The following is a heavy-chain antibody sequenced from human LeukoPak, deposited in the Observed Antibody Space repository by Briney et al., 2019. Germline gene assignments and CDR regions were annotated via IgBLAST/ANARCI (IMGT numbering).Heavy chain of an antibody. Sequence: GGSLRLSCAASGFTFSSYAMSWVRQAPGKGLEWVSAISGGGGSTYYADSVKGRFTISRDNAKNLVYLQLNSLRAEDTAIYYCARDREEKARIGGMDVWGQGTTVIVSS. CDR3: ARDREEKARIGGMDV. J-gene: IGHJ6*02. CDR1: GFTFSSYA. D-gene: IGHD3-16*01. V-gene: IGHV3-23*01. CDR2: ISGGGGST.